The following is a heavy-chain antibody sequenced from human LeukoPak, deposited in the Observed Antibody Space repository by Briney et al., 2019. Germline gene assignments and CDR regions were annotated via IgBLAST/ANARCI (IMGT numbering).Heavy chain of an antibody. D-gene: IGHD3-16*01. CDR1: GFTFSSYW. Sequence: GSLRLSCAGSGFTFSSYWMSWVRQAPGKGPEWVADIKQDGSEKNYVDSVKGRFTISRDNAKDSLYLQMNSLRAEDTAMYYCVRDYLGYWGQGTLVTVSS. CDR2: IKQDGSEK. V-gene: IGHV3-7*01. CDR3: VRDYLGY. J-gene: IGHJ4*02.